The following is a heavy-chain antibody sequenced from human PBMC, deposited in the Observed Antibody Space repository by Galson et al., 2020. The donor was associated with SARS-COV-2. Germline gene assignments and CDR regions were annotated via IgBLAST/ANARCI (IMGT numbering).Heavy chain of an antibody. V-gene: IGHV4-4*07. Sequence: SETLSLTCTVSGGSISGYYWTWIRQPAGKGLEWLGRIYSSGRTNYHPPHKRTDTMSLDTSNNHFSLRLSPVTAADTAVYYCAREYQETRYFYFGLDVWGRGTSVTVSS. CDR1: GGSISGYY. J-gene: IGHJ6*02. CDR2: IYSSGRT. CDR3: AREYQETRYFYFGLDV.